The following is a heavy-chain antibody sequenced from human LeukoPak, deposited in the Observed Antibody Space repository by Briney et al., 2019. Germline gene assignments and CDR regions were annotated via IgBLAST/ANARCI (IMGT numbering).Heavy chain of an antibody. CDR1: GDSISTSGFY. CDR3: ARVRDDYFFDY. Sequence: SETLSLTCTVSGDSISTSGFYWSWIRQHPGTGLEWIAYIHYIGNTYYNPSLESRVTMSVDTSSNQFSLNVASVTAADTAIYYCARVRDDYFFDYWGQGILVTVSS. J-gene: IGHJ4*02. CDR2: IHYIGNT. D-gene: IGHD3-3*01. V-gene: IGHV4-31*03.